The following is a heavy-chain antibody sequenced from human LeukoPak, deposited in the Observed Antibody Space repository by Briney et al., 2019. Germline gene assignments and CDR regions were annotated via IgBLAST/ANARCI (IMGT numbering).Heavy chain of an antibody. Sequence: ASVKVSCKASGYTLTAYYIHWVRQAPGQGLERMGWIIPNSGGTSYAQKFQGRVTMTRDTSINTAYKELSSLRSDDTAIYSCARVSCAGTNCYHGGFDYWGQGTLVTVSS. CDR3: ARVSCAGTNCYHGGFDY. CDR1: GYTLTAYY. CDR2: IIPNSGGT. J-gene: IGHJ4*02. D-gene: IGHD2-2*01. V-gene: IGHV1-2*02.